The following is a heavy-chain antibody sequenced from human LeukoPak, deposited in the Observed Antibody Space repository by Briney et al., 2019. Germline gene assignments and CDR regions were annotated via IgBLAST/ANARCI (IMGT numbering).Heavy chain of an antibody. J-gene: IGHJ4*02. V-gene: IGHV4-34*01. D-gene: IGHD3-3*01. Sequence: SETLSLTCTVSGGSLNTYYWTWIRQPPRKGLEWIGEINHSGSTNYNPSLKSRVTISVDTSKNQFSLKLSSVTAADTAVYYCASPRSITIFGVVRSNSFDYWGQGTLVTVS. CDR3: ASPRSITIFGVVRSNSFDY. CDR2: INHSGST. CDR1: GGSLNTYY.